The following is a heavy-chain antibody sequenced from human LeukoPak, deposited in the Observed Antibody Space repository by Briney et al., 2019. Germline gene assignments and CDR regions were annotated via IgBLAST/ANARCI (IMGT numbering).Heavy chain of an antibody. CDR3: ARAMGYGSGSYSFDY. D-gene: IGHD3-10*01. CDR2: IGTAGDT. CDR1: GFTFSSYD. V-gene: IGHV3-13*01. Sequence: GGSLRLSCAASGFTFSSYDMHWVRQATRKGLEWVSAIGTAGDTYYPGSVKGRFTISRENAKNSLYLQMNSLRAGDTAVYYCARAMGYGSGSYSFDYWGQGTLVTVSS. J-gene: IGHJ4*02.